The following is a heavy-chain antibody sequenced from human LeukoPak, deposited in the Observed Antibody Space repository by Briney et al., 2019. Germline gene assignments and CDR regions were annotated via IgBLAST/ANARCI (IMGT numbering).Heavy chain of an antibody. V-gene: IGHV1-24*01. CDR1: GYTLTELS. CDR2: FAPEDGET. Sequence: ASVKVSCKVSGYTLTELSMHWVRQAPGKGLEWMGGFAPEDGETIYAQKFQGRVTMTEDTSTDTAYMELSSLRSEDTAVYYCATVSYYYDSSGYPYWGQGTLVTVSS. J-gene: IGHJ4*02. D-gene: IGHD3-22*01. CDR3: ATVSYYYDSSGYPY.